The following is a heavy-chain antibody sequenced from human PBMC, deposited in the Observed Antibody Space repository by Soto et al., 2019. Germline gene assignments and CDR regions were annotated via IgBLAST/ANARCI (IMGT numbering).Heavy chain of an antibody. CDR1: GYTFTSYG. Sequence: ASVKVSCKASGYTFTSYGISWVRQAPGQGLEWMGWISAYNGNTNYAQKLQGRVTMTTDTSTSTAYMEPRSLRSDDTAVYYCARVHYDFWSGSGVNDAFDIWGQGTMVPVSS. J-gene: IGHJ3*02. V-gene: IGHV1-18*04. D-gene: IGHD3-3*01. CDR2: ISAYNGNT. CDR3: ARVHYDFWSGSGVNDAFDI.